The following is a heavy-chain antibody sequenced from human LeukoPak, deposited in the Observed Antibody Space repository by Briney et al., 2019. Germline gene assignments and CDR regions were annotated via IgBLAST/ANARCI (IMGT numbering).Heavy chain of an antibody. V-gene: IGHV4-39*07. CDR2: IYYSGST. CDR3: AREKEWIQLHFDY. J-gene: IGHJ4*02. CDR1: GGSVSAYY. Sequence: SETLSLTCIVSGGSVSAYYWGWIRQPPGKGLEWIGTIYYSGSTYYNPSLKSRVTISVDTSKNQFSLKLSSVTAADTAVYYCAREKEWIQLHFDYWGQGTLVTVSS. D-gene: IGHD5-18*01.